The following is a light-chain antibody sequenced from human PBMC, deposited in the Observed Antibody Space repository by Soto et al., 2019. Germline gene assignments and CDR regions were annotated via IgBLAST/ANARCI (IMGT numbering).Light chain of an antibody. CDR2: SNN. V-gene: IGLV1-44*01. J-gene: IGLJ3*02. CDR3: AAWDDSLNGGV. Sequence: QLVLTQPPSASGTPGQRATISCSGSSSNIGSNTVNWYQQLPGTAPKLLIYSNNQRPSGVPDRFSGSKSGTSASLAISGLQSEDEADYYCAAWDDSLNGGVFGGGTKLTVL. CDR1: SSNIGSNT.